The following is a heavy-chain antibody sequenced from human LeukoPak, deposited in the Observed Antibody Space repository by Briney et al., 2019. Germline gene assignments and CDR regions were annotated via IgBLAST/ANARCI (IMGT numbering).Heavy chain of an antibody. D-gene: IGHD3-22*01. Sequence: SETLSLTCTVSGGSISSGGYYWSWIRQHPGKGLEWIGYIYYSGSTYYNPSLKSRVTISVDTSKNQFSLKLSSVTAADTAVDYCARGGSCSGYCLDWGQGTLVTVSS. CDR2: IYYSGST. CDR3: ARGGSCSGYCLD. CDR1: GGSISSGGYY. J-gene: IGHJ4*01. V-gene: IGHV4-31*03.